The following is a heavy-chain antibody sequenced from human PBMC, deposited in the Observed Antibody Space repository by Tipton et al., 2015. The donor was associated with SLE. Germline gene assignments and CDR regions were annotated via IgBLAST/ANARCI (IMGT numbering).Heavy chain of an antibody. CDR3: ARVRSDAFDI. V-gene: IGHV4-4*02. CDR1: GGSISSSNW. Sequence: SLRLSCAVSGGSISSSNWWSWVRQPPGRGLEWIGYIYYSGSTYYNPSPKSRVTISVDTSKNQFSLKLSSVTAADTAVYYCARVRSDAFDIWGQGTMVTVSS. J-gene: IGHJ3*02. D-gene: IGHD4-17*01. CDR2: IYYSGST.